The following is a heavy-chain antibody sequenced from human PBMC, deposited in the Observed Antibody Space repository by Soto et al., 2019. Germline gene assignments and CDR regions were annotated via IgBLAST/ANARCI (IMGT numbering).Heavy chain of an antibody. CDR1: GGSISSSSYY. V-gene: IGHV4-39*01. Sequence: PSETLSHTCTVSGGSISSSSYYWGWILQPPGKGLEWIVSIYYSGSTYYNPSIKSRVTISVDTSKSQFSLKLSSVPAADAAVYYCTCIFSGGYGYGFYYYGMDVWGQGTTVTVSS. D-gene: IGHD5-18*01. CDR2: IYYSGST. CDR3: TCIFSGGYGYGFYYYGMDV. J-gene: IGHJ6*02.